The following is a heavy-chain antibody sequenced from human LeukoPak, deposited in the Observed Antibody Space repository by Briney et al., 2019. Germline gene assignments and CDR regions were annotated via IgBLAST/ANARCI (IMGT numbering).Heavy chain of an antibody. D-gene: IGHD4-17*01. CDR1: GFTFSAYA. J-gene: IGHJ4*02. CDR3: AKDHYGDYERFFDY. CDR2: IDATGGGI. Sequence: GGSLRLSCAASGFTFSAYAMSLVRQAPGKGLEWVSCIDATGGGIYYADSVRGRFIISRDNFKKMVYLQMDSLRTEDTAIYYCAKDHYGDYERFFDYWGQGTLVTVSS. V-gene: IGHV3-23*01.